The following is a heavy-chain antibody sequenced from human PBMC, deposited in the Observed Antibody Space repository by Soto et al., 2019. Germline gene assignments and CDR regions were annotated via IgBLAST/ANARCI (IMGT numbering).Heavy chain of an antibody. CDR3: APRSGYCCSTRCYIRHYQH. Sequence: GASVKVSCKVSGYTLTELSMHWVRQAPGKGLEWMGGFDPEDGETIYAQKFQGRVTMTEDTSTDTAYMELSSLRSEDTAVYYCAPRSGYCCSTRCYIRHYQHWGQGTLVTVSS. CDR1: GYTLTELS. J-gene: IGHJ1*01. D-gene: IGHD2-2*02. CDR2: FDPEDGET. V-gene: IGHV1-24*01.